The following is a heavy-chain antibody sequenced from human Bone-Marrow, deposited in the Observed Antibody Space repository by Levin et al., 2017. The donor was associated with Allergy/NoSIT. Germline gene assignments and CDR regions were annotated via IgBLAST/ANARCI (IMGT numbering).Heavy chain of an antibody. CDR3: ARDVRGSGSWGVWFDP. CDR2: IYYSGST. D-gene: IGHD3-10*01. J-gene: IGHJ5*02. CDR1: GGSISSYY. Sequence: PSETLSLTCTVSGGSISSYYWSWIRQPPGKGLEWIGYIYYSGSTNYNPSLKSRVTISVDTSKNQFSLKLSSVTAADTAVYYCARDVRGSGSWGVWFDPWGQGTLVTVSS. V-gene: IGHV4-59*01.